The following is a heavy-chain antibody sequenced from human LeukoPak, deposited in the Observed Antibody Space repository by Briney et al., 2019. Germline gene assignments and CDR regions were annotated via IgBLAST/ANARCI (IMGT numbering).Heavy chain of an antibody. CDR3: ARDIPPRGIAASGY. D-gene: IGHD6-13*01. CDR1: GYTFTGYY. CDR2: INPNSGGT. V-gene: IGHV1-2*02. J-gene: IGHJ4*02. Sequence: VASVKVSCKASGYTFTGYYMHWVRQAPGQGLEWMGWINPNSGGTNYAQKFQGRVTMTRDTSISTAYMELSRLRSDDTAVYYCARDIPPRGIAASGYWGQGTLVTVSS.